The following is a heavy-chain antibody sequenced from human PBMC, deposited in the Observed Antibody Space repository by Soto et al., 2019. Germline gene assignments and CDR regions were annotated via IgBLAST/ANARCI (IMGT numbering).Heavy chain of an antibody. V-gene: IGHV4-30-4*01. CDR3: ATLPNWKGGDWFDP. J-gene: IGHJ5*02. Sequence: SETLSLTCTVSGGSISSGDYYWSWIRQPPGKGLEWVGYIYYSGSTYYNPSLKSRVTISVDTSKNQFSLKLSSVTAADTAVYYCATLPNWKGGDWFDPWGQGTLVTVSS. CDR2: IYYSGST. CDR1: GGSISSGDYY. D-gene: IGHD1-1*01.